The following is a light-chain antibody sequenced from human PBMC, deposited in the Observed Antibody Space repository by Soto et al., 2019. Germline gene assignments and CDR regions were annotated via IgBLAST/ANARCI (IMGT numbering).Light chain of an antibody. V-gene: IGLV4-69*01. CDR1: SGHSSRA. CDR3: QTWGTGIRV. CDR2: VNSDGSH. Sequence: QSVLTQSPSASASLGTSVKLTCTLGSGHSSRAFAWHQQQPGKGPRYLMKVNSDGSHIKGDGIPDRFSGSSSGPERYLTISRLQSEDETDYYCQTWGTGIRVFGGGTQLTVL. J-gene: IGLJ3*02.